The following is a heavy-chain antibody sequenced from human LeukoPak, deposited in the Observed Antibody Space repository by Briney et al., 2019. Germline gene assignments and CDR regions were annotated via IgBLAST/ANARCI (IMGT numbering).Heavy chain of an antibody. CDR3: AKDVAISGVVIT. J-gene: IGHJ4*02. D-gene: IGHD3-3*01. CDR2: ISDSGGTT. Sequence: PGGSLRLSCAASGFTFSSYAMTWVRQAPGKGLEWVSAISDSGGTTYYADSVRGRFTISRDNSKNTLYLQMNSLRAEDTAVYYCAKDVAISGVVITWGQGTLVTVSS. V-gene: IGHV3-23*01. CDR1: GFTFSSYA.